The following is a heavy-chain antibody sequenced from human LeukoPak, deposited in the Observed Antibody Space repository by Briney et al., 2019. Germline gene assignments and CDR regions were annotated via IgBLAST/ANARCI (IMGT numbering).Heavy chain of an antibody. J-gene: IGHJ4*02. Sequence: ASVKVSCKASGYTFTSYAMNWVRQAPGQGLEWMGIINPSGGSTSYAQKFQGRVTMTRDMSTSTVYMELSSLRSEDTAVYYCARDPRGPTTVTTWDYWGQGTLVTVSS. CDR1: GYTFTSYA. D-gene: IGHD4-11*01. CDR2: INPSGGST. CDR3: ARDPRGPTTVTTWDY. V-gene: IGHV1-46*01.